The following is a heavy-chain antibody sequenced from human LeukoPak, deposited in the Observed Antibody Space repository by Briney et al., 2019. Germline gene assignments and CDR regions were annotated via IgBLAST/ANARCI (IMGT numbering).Heavy chain of an antibody. CDR1: GFTFTNYA. V-gene: IGHV3-23*01. CDR2: VSGRDDST. J-gene: IGHJ4*02. CDR3: AKWGDYDILTGYYDPDY. D-gene: IGHD3-9*01. Sequence: GGSLRLSCAASGFTFTNYAMYWVRQAPGKGLGWVSAVSGRDDSTYYADSVKGRFTISRDTSKNTLYLQMNSLRAEDTAVYYCAKWGDYDILTGYYDPDYWGQGTLVTVSS.